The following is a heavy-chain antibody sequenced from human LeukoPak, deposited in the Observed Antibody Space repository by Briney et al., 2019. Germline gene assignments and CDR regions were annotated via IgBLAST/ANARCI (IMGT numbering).Heavy chain of an antibody. J-gene: IGHJ4*02. V-gene: IGHV1-2*02. CDR1: GYTFTDYY. Sequence: ASVTVSCKTSGYTFTDYYIHWVRQAPGQGLESMGWIDPKIGGTNYAPRFQGRVPMTRDTSISTAYMELSRLRSDDTAVYYCARDLTGTTGGDYWGQGTLVTVSS. D-gene: IGHD1-7*01. CDR3: ARDLTGTTGGDY. CDR2: IDPKIGGT.